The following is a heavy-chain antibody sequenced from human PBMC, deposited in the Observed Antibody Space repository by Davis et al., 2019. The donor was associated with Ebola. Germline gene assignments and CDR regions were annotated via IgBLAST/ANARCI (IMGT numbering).Heavy chain of an antibody. D-gene: IGHD1-26*01. Sequence: ASVTVSCKTSAYTFSASGLSWVRQAPGQGLEWPGWVSAYDGRTVYAQKFQDRVTLTIDTSTGACYMEMKSLRSDDTALYYCARTWDERADFDYWGQGTLVTVSS. CDR3: ARTWDERADFDY. CDR1: AYTFSASG. CDR2: VSAYDGRT. V-gene: IGHV1-18*01. J-gene: IGHJ4*02.